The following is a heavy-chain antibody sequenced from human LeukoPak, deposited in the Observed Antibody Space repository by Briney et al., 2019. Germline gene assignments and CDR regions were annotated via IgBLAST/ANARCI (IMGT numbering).Heavy chain of an antibody. V-gene: IGHV5-51*01. CDR3: ARSYDSDAFDI. J-gene: IGHJ3*02. CDR2: IYPGYSDT. D-gene: IGHD3-22*01. CDR1: GYSFTSYW. Sequence: GESLKISCKGSGYSFTSYWIGWVRQMPGKGLEWMGIIYPGYSDTRYSPSFQGQVNISADKSISTAYLQWSSLKASDTAMYYCARSYDSDAFDIWGQGTMVTVSS.